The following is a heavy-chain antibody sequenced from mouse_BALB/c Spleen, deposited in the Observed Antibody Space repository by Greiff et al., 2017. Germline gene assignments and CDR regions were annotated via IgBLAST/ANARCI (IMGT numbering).Heavy chain of an antibody. J-gene: IGHJ4*01. CDR2: IRSKSNNYAT. D-gene: IGHD4-1*02. CDR3: VRLQLGGAMDY. CDR1: GFTFNTYA. V-gene: IGHV10-1*02. Sequence: EVQGVESGGGLVQPKGSLKLSCAASGFTFNTYAMNWVRQAPGKGLEWVARIRSKSNNYATYYADSVKDRFTISRDDSQSMLYLQMNNLKTEDTARYYCVRLQLGGAMDYWGQGTSVTVSS.